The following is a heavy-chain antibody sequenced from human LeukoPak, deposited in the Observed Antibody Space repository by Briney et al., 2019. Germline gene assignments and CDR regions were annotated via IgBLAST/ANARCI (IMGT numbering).Heavy chain of an antibody. D-gene: IGHD6-13*01. J-gene: IGHJ5*02. V-gene: IGHV5-51*01. CDR1: GYSFTSYW. Sequence: GESLKISCKGSGYSFTSYWIGWVRQMPGKGLEWVGIIYPGDSDTRYSPSFQGQVTISADKSIGTAYLQWSSLKASDTAIYYCARAPKLRVPAAGSRPHLNWFDPWGQGTLVTVSS. CDR2: IYPGDSDT. CDR3: ARAPKLRVPAAGSRPHLNWFDP.